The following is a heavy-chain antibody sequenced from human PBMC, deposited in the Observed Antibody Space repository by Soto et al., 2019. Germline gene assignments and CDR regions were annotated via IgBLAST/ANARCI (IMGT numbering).Heavy chain of an antibody. V-gene: IGHV1-18*01. CDR1: GYTFISYG. D-gene: IGHD3-3*01. CDR3: ARAIHPYYDFWSGYYTDY. CDR2: ISAYNGNT. Sequence: ASVKVSCKASGYTFISYGINWVRQAPGQGLEWMGWISAYNGNTNYAQNLQGRVTMTTDTSTSTAYMELRSLRSEDTAVYYCARAIHPYYDFWSGYYTDYWGQGTLVTVSS. J-gene: IGHJ4*02.